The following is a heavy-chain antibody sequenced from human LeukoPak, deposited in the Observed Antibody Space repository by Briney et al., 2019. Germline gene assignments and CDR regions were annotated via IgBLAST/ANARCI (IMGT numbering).Heavy chain of an antibody. CDR1: GFTFSSYE. J-gene: IGHJ3*02. V-gene: IGHV3-21*01. Sequence: GGSLRLSCAASGFTFSSYEMNWVRQAPGKGLEWVSSISSSSSYIYYADSVKGRFTTSRDNAKNSLYLQVNSLRAEDTAGYYCAGARDAFDIWGQGTMVTVSS. CDR2: ISSSSSYI. CDR3: AGARDAFDI.